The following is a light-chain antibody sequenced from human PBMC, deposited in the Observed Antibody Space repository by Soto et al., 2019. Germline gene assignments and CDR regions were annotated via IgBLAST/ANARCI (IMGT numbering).Light chain of an antibody. CDR3: QQSYSTSIT. V-gene: IGKV1-39*01. J-gene: IGKJ5*01. CDR2: AAS. Sequence: DVQMTQYPSSPSSSEGDRVTITCRASQGISSYLAWYQQKPGKAPKLLIYAASTLQSGVPSRLSGSGSGTDFTLTISSLQPEDFATYYCQQSYSTSITFGQGTRLEI. CDR1: QGISSY.